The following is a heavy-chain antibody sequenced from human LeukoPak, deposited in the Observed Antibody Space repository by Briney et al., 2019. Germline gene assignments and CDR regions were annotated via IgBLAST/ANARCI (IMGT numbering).Heavy chain of an antibody. CDR1: GFTFSDYY. CDR3: ARDRGDPLLWFGELFPDY. Sequence: GGSLRLSCAASGFTFSDYYMSWIRQAPGKGLEWVSYISSGSSYTNYADSVKGRFTISRDNAKNSLYLQMNSLRAEDTAVYYCARDRGDPLLWFGELFPDYWGQGTLVTVSP. J-gene: IGHJ4*02. CDR2: ISSGSSYT. D-gene: IGHD3-10*01. V-gene: IGHV3-11*06.